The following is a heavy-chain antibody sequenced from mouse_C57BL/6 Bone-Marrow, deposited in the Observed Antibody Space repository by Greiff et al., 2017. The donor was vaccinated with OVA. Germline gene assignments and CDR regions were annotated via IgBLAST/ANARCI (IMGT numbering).Heavy chain of an antibody. CDR1: GYTFTSYW. D-gene: IGHD1-3*01. V-gene: IGHV1-64*01. CDR3: ARITASLAY. J-gene: IGHJ3*01. CDR2: IYPNSGST. Sequence: QVQLQQPGAELVKPGASVKLSCKASGYTFTSYWMHWVKQRPGQGLEWIGMIYPNSGSTNYNEKFKSKATLTVDTSSSTAYMQLSRLTSEDAAVYYCARITASLAYWGQGTLVTVSA.